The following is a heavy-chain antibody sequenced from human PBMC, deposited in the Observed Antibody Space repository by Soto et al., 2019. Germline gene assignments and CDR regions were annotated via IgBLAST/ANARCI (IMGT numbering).Heavy chain of an antibody. CDR3: ARGYSYTQPVFDY. J-gene: IGHJ4*02. CDR2: IYSSGST. Sequence: GGSLRLSCAASGFTVSNNYMTWVRQAPGKGLEGVSFIYSSGSTYYADSVKGRFTISRDNFKNTLYLQMNSLRAEDTAVYYCARGYSYTQPVFDYWGLGTLVTVSS. V-gene: IGHV3-53*01. D-gene: IGHD5-18*01. CDR1: GFTVSNNY.